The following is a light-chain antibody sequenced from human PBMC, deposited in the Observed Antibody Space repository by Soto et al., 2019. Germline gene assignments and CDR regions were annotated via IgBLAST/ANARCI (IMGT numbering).Light chain of an antibody. V-gene: IGLV9-49*01. CDR2: VGTGGIVG. CDR3: GADHGSGSNFVYV. J-gene: IGLJ1*01. CDR1: SGYSNYN. Sequence: QSVLTQPPSASASLGASVTLTCTLSSGYSNYNVDWYQQRPGKGPRFVMRVGTGGIVGSKGDGIPDRFSVLGSGLNRYLTIKNIQEEDESDYHCGADHGSGSNFVYVFGTGTKVTVL.